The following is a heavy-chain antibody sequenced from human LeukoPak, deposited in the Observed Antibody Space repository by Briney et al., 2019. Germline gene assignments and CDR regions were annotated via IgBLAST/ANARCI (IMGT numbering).Heavy chain of an antibody. CDR2: IIPLKGAS. J-gene: IGHJ4*02. Sequence: SVKVSCKASGGTLSDHVISWVRQAPGHGLEWMGGIIPLKGASKLTQKLQDRATISADESTNTVYMEVRSLRSEDTALYYCATYDVLTGFEYWGQGTLVIVSS. CDR3: ATYDVLTGFEY. D-gene: IGHD3-9*01. V-gene: IGHV1-69*01. CDR1: GGTLSDHV.